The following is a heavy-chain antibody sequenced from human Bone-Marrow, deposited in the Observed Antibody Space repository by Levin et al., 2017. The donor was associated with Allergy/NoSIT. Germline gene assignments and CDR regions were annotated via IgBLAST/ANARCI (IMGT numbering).Heavy chain of an antibody. D-gene: IGHD3-16*01. CDR1: GFIFSNHW. CDR2: IKSDGSDT. V-gene: IGHV3-74*01. J-gene: IGHJ6*02. CDR3: ARGTWLGYANYYYGLDV. Sequence: GESLKISCAASGFIFSNHWMHWVRQVPGKGLMWVSRIKSDGSDTDYADSVKGRVTISRDNAKNSVYLQMTSLRAEDTGVYYCARGTWLGYANYYYGLDVWGQGTTVTVSS.